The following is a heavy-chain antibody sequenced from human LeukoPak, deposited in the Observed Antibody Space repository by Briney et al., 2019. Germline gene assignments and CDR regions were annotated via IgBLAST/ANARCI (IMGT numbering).Heavy chain of an antibody. CDR3: ASFQVAAAGVDY. CDR1: GGSFSGYY. J-gene: IGHJ4*02. D-gene: IGHD6-13*01. Sequence: SETLSLTCAVYGGSFSGYYWSWIRQPPGKGLEWIGEINHSGGTNYNPSLKSRVTISVDTSKNQFSLKLSSVTAADTAVYYCASFQVAAAGVDYWGQGTLVTVSS. V-gene: IGHV4-34*01. CDR2: INHSGGT.